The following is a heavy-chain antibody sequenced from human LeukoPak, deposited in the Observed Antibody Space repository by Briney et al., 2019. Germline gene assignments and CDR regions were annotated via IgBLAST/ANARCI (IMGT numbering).Heavy chain of an antibody. CDR1: GFTFTDSY. CDR2: ISSHGSTI. Sequence: GGSLRLSCAASGFTFTDSYMTWVRQAPGKGLEWISYISSHGSTIYYADSVKGRFTISRDSSNNSLYLQMNSLRAEDTAVYYCARDQAVATPDYWGQGTLVTVSS. V-gene: IGHV3-11*04. CDR3: ARDQAVATPDY. J-gene: IGHJ4*02. D-gene: IGHD5-12*01.